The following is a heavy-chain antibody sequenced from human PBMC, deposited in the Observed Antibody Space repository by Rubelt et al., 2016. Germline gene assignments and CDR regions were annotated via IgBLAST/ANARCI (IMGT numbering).Heavy chain of an antibody. CDR3: ARSYSNYQDGYYYYYGMDV. CDR2: INPSGGST. J-gene: IGHJ6*02. D-gene: IGHD4-11*01. V-gene: IGHV1-46*01. Sequence: APGQGLEWMGIINPSGGSTSYAQKFQGRVTMTRDTSTSTVYMELSSLSSEDTAVYYCARSYSNYQDGYYYYYGMDVWGQGTTVTVSS.